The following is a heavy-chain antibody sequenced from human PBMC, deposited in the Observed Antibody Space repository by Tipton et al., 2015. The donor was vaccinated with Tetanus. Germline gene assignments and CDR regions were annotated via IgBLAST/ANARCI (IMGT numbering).Heavy chain of an antibody. CDR3: ARGLLQIGRTSKYYFDY. V-gene: IGHV3-21*01. CDR1: GFTFSSYS. J-gene: IGHJ4*02. D-gene: IGHD2-15*01. CDR2: ISSSSSYI. Sequence: SLRLSCAASGFTFSSYSMNWVRQAPGKGLEWVSSISSSSSYIYYADAVKGRFTISRDNAKNSLYLQMNSLSAEDTAVYYCARGLLQIGRTSKYYFDYWGQGTLVTVSS.